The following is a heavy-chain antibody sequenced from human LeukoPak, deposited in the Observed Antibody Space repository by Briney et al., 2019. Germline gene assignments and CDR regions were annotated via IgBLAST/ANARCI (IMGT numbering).Heavy chain of an antibody. Sequence: SVKVSCKASGGTFSSYAISWVRQAPGQGLEWMGRIIPILGIANYAQKFQGRVTITADKSTSTAYMELSSLRSEDTAVYYCARGLRLGELSIFDYWGQGTLVTVSS. J-gene: IGHJ4*02. CDR1: GGTFSSYA. CDR3: ARGLRLGELSIFDY. D-gene: IGHD3-16*02. CDR2: IIPILGIA. V-gene: IGHV1-69*04.